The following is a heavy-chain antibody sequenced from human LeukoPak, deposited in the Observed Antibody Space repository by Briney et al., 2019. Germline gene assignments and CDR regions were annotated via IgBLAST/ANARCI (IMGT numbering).Heavy chain of an antibody. CDR1: GFTFSNYA. Sequence: GGSLRLSCAASGFTFSNYAITWIRQAPGKGLEWVSEISGSGESTYYGDSVKGRFTISRDNSENTLYLQMNSLRAGDTAVYYCAREHWDFDYWGQGTLVTVSS. J-gene: IGHJ4*02. D-gene: IGHD7-27*01. CDR2: ISGSGEST. CDR3: AREHWDFDY. V-gene: IGHV3-23*01.